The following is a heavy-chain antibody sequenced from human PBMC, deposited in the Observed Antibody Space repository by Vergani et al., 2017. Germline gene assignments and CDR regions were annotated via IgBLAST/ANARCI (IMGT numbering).Heavy chain of an antibody. Sequence: QVQLVQSGAEVKKPGSSVKVSCKASGGTFNSYTISWVRQAPGQGLEWMGRIIPILGIANYAQKFQGRVTVTADKSTSTAYMELSSRRSEDTAVYYCARDLSGSFRPGSFDFWGQGTLVTVSS. CDR1: GGTFNSYT. CDR2: IIPILGIA. CDR3: ARDLSGSFRPGSFDF. J-gene: IGHJ4*02. V-gene: IGHV1-69*08. D-gene: IGHD1-26*01.